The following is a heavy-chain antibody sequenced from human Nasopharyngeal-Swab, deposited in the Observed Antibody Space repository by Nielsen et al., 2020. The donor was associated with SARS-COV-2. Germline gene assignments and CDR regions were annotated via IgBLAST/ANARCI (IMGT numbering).Heavy chain of an antibody. J-gene: IGHJ6*03. CDR1: GVTFSSYE. CDR2: ISSSGSTI. CDR3: ARDLPPYGDYYMDV. V-gene: IGHV3-48*03. D-gene: IGHD4-17*01. Sequence: GGSLRRSCAGSGVTFSSYEMNWVRQAPGKGLEWVSYISSSGSTIYYADSVKGRFTISRDNAKNSLYLQMNSLRAEDTAVYYCARDLPPYGDYYMDVWGKGTTVTVSS.